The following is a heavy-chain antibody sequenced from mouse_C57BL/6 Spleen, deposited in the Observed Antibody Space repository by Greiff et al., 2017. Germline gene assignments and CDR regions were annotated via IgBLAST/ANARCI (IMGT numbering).Heavy chain of an antibody. CDR3: ARDPKGAMDY. CDR1: GYTFTGYW. Sequence: QVQLQQSGAELMKPGASVKLSCKATGYTFTGYWIEWVKQRPGHGLEWIGEILPGSGSTKHNEKFKGKATITANTSSSTAYMQRSSLTTEDSAIYYCARDPKGAMDYWGQGTSITVSS. V-gene: IGHV1-9*01. CDR2: ILPGSGST. J-gene: IGHJ4*01.